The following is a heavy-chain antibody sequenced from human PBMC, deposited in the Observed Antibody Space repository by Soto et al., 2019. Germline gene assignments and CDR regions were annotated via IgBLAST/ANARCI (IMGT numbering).Heavy chain of an antibody. CDR3: ARRQWP. Sequence: QVQLQESGPGLVKPSQTLSLTCSVSGDSISSGGYYWGWIRQHPGMGLEWIGHIYSGGATYYNPSLKSRITISLDTSRNQFSLKLRSVTVADTAVYYCARRQWPWGQGTLVTVSS. D-gene: IGHD6-19*01. CDR1: GDSISSGGYY. V-gene: IGHV4-31*03. CDR2: IYSGGAT. J-gene: IGHJ5*02.